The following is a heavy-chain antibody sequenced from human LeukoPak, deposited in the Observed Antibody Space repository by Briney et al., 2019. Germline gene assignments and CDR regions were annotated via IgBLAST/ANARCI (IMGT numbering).Heavy chain of an antibody. CDR2: ISSSGSTI. CDR3: AKHQVRSHDY. Sequence: PGGSLRLSCAASGFTFSDYYMSWIRQAPGKGLEWVSYISSSGSTIYYADSVKGRFTISRDNTKNTLYLQMSSLRAEDTAVYYCAKHQVRSHDYWGQGTLVTVSS. J-gene: IGHJ4*02. V-gene: IGHV3-11*01. CDR1: GFTFSDYY.